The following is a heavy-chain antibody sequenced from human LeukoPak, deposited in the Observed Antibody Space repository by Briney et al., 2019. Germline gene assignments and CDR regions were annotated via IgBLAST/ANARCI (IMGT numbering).Heavy chain of an antibody. V-gene: IGHV4-4*07. Sequence: PSETLSLTCTVSGGSISSYYWSWIRQPAGKGLEWIGRIYTSGSTNYNPSLKSRVTMSVDTSKNQFSLKLSSVTAADTAVYYCARENFMVRGVIQYYYYYYMDVWGKGTTVTVSS. CDR2: IYTSGST. J-gene: IGHJ6*03. D-gene: IGHD3-10*01. CDR3: ARENFMVRGVIQYYYYYYMDV. CDR1: GGSISSYY.